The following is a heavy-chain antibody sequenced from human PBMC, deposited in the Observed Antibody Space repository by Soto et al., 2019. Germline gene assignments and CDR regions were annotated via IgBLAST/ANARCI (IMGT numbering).Heavy chain of an antibody. D-gene: IGHD1-1*01. Sequence: QVQLVQSGAEVKKPGASVKVSCKASGYTFTSYGISWVRQAPEQGLEWMGWISAYNGNTNYAQKLKGRVTMITGNTTSTSYMALRSLRSEDTALYYCASDAIGNIGQSSYKLFDYWGQGTLVTVSS. V-gene: IGHV1-18*01. CDR2: ISAYNGNT. J-gene: IGHJ4*02. CDR3: ASDAIGNIGQSSYKLFDY. CDR1: GYTFTSYG.